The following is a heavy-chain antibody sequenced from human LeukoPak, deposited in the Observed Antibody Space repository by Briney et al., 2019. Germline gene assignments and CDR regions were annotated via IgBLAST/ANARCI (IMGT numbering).Heavy chain of an antibody. CDR3: ARGLFGDPPGLDS. CDR2: INTDGSST. D-gene: IGHD3-10*02. CDR1: GLTFSTYW. J-gene: IGHJ4*02. Sequence: GGSLRLSCAASGLTFSTYWMHWVRQAPGKGLVWVSRINTDGSSTSYADSVKGRVTISRDNGKNTLYLQMNSLRADDTAVYYCARGLFGDPPGLDSWGQGTLVTVSS. V-gene: IGHV3-74*01.